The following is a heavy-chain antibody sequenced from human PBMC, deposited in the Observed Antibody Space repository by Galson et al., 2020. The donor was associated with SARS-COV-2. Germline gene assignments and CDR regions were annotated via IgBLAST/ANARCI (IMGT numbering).Heavy chain of an antibody. D-gene: IGHD2-2*01. CDR1: GYTLTELS. V-gene: IGHV1-24*01. J-gene: IGHJ5*02. CDR2: FDPEDGET. CDR3: ATGPVVVPAAPVAWFDP. Sequence: ASVKVSCKVSGYTLTELSMHWVRQAPGKGLEWMGGFDPEDGETIYAQKFQGRVTMTEDTSTDTAYMELSSLRSEDTAVYYCATGPVVVPAAPVAWFDPWGQGTLVTVSS.